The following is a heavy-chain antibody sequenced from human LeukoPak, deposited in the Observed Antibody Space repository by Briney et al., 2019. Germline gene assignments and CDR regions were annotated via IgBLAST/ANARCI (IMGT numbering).Heavy chain of an antibody. CDR1: GGTFSSYA. V-gene: IGHV1-69*13. D-gene: IGHD5-24*01. CDR2: IIPIFGTA. CDR3: ARAEVEMATYYYYYGMDV. Sequence: GASVKVSCKASGGTFSSYAISWVRQAPGQGLEWMGGIIPIFGTANYAQKFQGRVTITADESTSTAYMELSSLRSEDTAVYYCARAEVEMATYYYYYGMDVWGQGTTVTVSS. J-gene: IGHJ6*02.